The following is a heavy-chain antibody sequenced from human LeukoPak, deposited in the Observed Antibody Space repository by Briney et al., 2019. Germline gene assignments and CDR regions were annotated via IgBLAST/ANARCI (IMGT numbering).Heavy chain of an antibody. CDR2: IYYSGST. CDR3: AGRYCSGGSCYTTTHVNWFDP. J-gene: IGHJ5*02. Sequence: PSETLSLTCTVSGGSISSSSYYWGWIRQPPGKGLEWIGSIYYSGSTYYNPSLKSLVTISVDTSKNQFSLKLSSVTAADTAVYYCAGRYCSGGSCYTTTHVNWFDPWGQGTLVTVSS. D-gene: IGHD2-15*01. CDR1: GGSISSSSYY. V-gene: IGHV4-39*01.